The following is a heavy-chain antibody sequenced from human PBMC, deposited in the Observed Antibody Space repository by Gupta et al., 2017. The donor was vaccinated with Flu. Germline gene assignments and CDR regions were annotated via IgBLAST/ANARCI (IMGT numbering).Heavy chain of an antibody. CDR3: ARDREYSSSSGVTIWFDY. D-gene: IGHD6-6*01. J-gene: IGHJ4*02. CDR2: INPNSGGT. V-gene: IGHV1-2*02. Sequence: QGLEWMGWINPNSGGTNYAQKFQGRVTMTRDTSISTAYMELSRLRSDDTAVYYCARDREYSSSSGVTIWFDYWGQGTLVTVSS.